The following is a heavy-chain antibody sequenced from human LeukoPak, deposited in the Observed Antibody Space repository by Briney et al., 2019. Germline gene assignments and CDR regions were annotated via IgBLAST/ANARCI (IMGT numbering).Heavy chain of an antibody. D-gene: IGHD6-13*01. CDR2: IVVGSGNT. Sequence: GTSVKVSCKASGFTFTSSAMQWVRQARGQRLEWIGWIVVGSGNTNYAQKFQERVTITRDMSTSTAYMELSSLRSEDTAVYCCAADFAAAGTTEYFDLWGRGTLVTVSS. V-gene: IGHV1-58*02. J-gene: IGHJ2*01. CDR1: GFTFTSSA. CDR3: AADFAAAGTTEYFDL.